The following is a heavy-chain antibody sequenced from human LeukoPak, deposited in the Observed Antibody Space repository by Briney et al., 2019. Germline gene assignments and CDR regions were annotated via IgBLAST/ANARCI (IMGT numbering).Heavy chain of an antibody. J-gene: IGHJ6*02. Sequence: SETLSLTCAVSGGSISSGGYSWSWIRQPPGTGLEWIGYIYHSGSTYYNPSLKSRVTISVDRSKNQFSLKLSSVTAADTAVYYCARDRRDYYYGMDVWGQGTTVTVSS. CDR3: ARDRRDYYYGMDV. CDR2: IYHSGST. V-gene: IGHV4-30-2*01. CDR1: GGSISSGGYS.